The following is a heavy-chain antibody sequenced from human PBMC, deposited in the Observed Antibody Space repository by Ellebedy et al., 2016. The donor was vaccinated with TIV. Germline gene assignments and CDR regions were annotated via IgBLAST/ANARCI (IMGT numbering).Heavy chain of an antibody. CDR2: INPSGTA. CDR1: GGSFNGYF. Sequence: MPSETLSLTCVVKGGSFNGYFWSWIRQSPGKGLEWLGEINPSGTANYNPSLQRRVTMSVDTPAKHFSLRLTSVTAADTAVYYCARARGQYLYGSGSYFTHWGQGEVVTVSS. CDR3: ARARGQYLYGSGSYFTH. V-gene: IGHV4-34*01. D-gene: IGHD3-10*01. J-gene: IGHJ4*02.